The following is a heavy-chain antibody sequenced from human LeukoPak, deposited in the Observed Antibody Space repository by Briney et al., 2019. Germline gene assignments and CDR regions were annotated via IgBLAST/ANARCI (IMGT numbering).Heavy chain of an antibody. CDR2: ISSSSSYI. CDR1: GFTFSSYS. V-gene: IGHV3-21*04. Sequence: GGSLRLSCAASGFTFSSYSMNWVRQAPGKGLEWVSSISSSSSYIYYADSVKGRFTISRDNAKNSLYLQMNSLRAEDTAVYYCARLNCGGDCYSGRDYYYYGMDVWGQGTTVTVSS. CDR3: ARLNCGGDCYSGRDYYYYGMDV. D-gene: IGHD2-21*02. J-gene: IGHJ6*02.